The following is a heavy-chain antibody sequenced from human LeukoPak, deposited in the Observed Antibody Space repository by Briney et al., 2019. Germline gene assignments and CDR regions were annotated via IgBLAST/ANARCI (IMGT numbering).Heavy chain of an antibody. J-gene: IGHJ5*02. CDR2: ISSSSSYI. CDR3: ASAGSLWFGELFSWFDP. CDR1: GFTFSSYS. D-gene: IGHD3-10*01. Sequence: GGSLRLSCAASGFTFSSYSMNWVRQAPGKGLEWVSSISSSSSYIYYADSVRGRFTISRDNAKNSLYLQMNSLRAEDTAVYYCASAGSLWFGELFSWFDPWGQGTLVTVSS. V-gene: IGHV3-21*01.